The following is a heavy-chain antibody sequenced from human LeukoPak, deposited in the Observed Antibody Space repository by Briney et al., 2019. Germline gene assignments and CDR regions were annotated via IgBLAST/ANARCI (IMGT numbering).Heavy chain of an antibody. Sequence: SQTLSLTCTVSGGSISSGGYYWSWIRQPPGKGLEWIGYIFHSGSTYYNPSLKSRVTISVDRSKNQFSLKLSSVTAADTAVYYCARASSSSWYEDYWGQGTLVTVSS. CDR1: GGSISSGGYY. D-gene: IGHD6-13*01. V-gene: IGHV4-30-2*01. J-gene: IGHJ4*02. CDR3: ARASSSSWYEDY. CDR2: IFHSGST.